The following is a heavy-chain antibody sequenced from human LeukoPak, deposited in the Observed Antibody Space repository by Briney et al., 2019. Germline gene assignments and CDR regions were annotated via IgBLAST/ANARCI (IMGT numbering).Heavy chain of an antibody. CDR3: ARDRLLDY. CDR1: GGSISSGGYS. D-gene: IGHD4-11*01. CDR2: IYYSGST. J-gene: IGHJ4*02. V-gene: IGHV4-61*08. Sequence: SETLSLTCTDSGGSISSGGYSWSWIRQPPGKGLEWIGYIYYSGSTNYNPSLKSRVTISVDTSKNQFSLKLSSVTAADTAVYYCARDRLLDYWGQGTLVTVSS.